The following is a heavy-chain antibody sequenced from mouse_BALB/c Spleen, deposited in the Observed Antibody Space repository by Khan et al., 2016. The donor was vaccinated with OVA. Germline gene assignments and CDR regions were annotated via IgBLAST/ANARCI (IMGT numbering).Heavy chain of an antibody. Sequence: EVQRVESGGDLVKPGGSLKLSCAVSGFTFSSYVMSWVRQTPEKRLEWVASISSGGTTAYPDSVKGRFTISRDNARNIMYLQMSSLRSEDTAMYYCVREAYRYDEYYFDYWGQGTTLTVSS. CDR1: GFTFSSYV. V-gene: IGHV5-6-5*01. CDR2: ISSGGTT. D-gene: IGHD2-14*01. J-gene: IGHJ2*01. CDR3: VREAYRYDEYYFDY.